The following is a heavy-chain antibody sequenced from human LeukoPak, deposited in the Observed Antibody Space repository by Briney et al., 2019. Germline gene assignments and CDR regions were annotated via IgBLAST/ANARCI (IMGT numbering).Heavy chain of an antibody. CDR3: AGLTMVRGVRYYGMDV. V-gene: IGHV3-7*01. J-gene: IGHJ6*02. D-gene: IGHD3-10*01. CDR2: IKQDGSEK. Sequence: PGGSLRLSCAASGFTFTSYWMSWVRQAQGKGLEWMANIKQDGSEKYYVDSVKGRFTISRDNARNSLYLQMNSLRAEGTAVYYCAGLTMVRGVRYYGMDVWGQGTTVTVSS. CDR1: GFTFTSYW.